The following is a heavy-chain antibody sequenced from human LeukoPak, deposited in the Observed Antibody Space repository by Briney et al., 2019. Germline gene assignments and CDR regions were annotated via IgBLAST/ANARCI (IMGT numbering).Heavy chain of an antibody. CDR3: ARKDGDY. CDR1: GGSISSYY. V-gene: IGHV4-4*07. J-gene: IGHJ4*02. Sequence: SETLSLTCTVSGGSISSYYWSWIRQPAGKGLEWIGLIYSSGSTLFNPSLKSRVAMSVDLTKNQLSLKLTSVTAADTAMYYCARKDGDYWGRGTLVTVSS. CDR2: IYSSGST.